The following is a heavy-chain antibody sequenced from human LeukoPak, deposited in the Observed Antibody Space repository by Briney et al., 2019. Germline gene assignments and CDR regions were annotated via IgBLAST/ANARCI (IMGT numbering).Heavy chain of an antibody. Sequence: ASVKVSCKASGYTFTSYGISWVRQAPGQGLEWMGWISAYNGNTNYAQKLQGRVTMTTDTSTSTAYMELRSLRSDDTAVYYCARDYRDILTGSLPAFDIWGQGTMVTVAS. J-gene: IGHJ3*02. D-gene: IGHD3-9*01. CDR3: ARDYRDILTGSLPAFDI. CDR2: ISAYNGNT. CDR1: GYTFTSYG. V-gene: IGHV1-18*01.